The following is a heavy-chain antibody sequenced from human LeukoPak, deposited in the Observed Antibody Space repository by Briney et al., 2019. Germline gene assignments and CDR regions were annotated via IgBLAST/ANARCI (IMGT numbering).Heavy chain of an antibody. J-gene: IGHJ6*03. CDR3: ARTPAGPPYYYMDV. Sequence: SETLSLTCTVSGGSSSSYYWSWIRQPPGKGLEWIGYIYYSGSTNYNPSLRHRVTISVDTSRNQFSLQLNSVTAADTAVYYCARTPAGPPYYYMDVWGKGTTVTVSS. CDR2: IYYSGST. D-gene: IGHD6-13*01. V-gene: IGHV4-59*01. CDR1: GGSSSSYY.